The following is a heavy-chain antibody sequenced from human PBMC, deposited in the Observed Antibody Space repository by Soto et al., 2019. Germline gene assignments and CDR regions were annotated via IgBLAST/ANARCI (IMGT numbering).Heavy chain of an antibody. CDR2: IYYSGST. V-gene: IGHV4-39*01. D-gene: IGHD3-10*01. CDR1: GGSISSSSYY. CDR3: ARLSGGSGSYYSAYYGMDV. Sequence: SETLSLTCTVSGGSISSSSYYWGWIRQPPGKGLEWIGSIYYSGSTYYNPSLKSRVTISVDTSKNQFSLKLSSVTAADTAVYYCARLSGGSGSYYSAYYGMDVWGQGTTVTVSS. J-gene: IGHJ6*02.